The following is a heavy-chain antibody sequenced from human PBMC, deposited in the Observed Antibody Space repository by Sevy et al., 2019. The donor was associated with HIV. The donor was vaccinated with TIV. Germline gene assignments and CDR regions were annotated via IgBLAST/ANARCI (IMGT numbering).Heavy chain of an antibody. CDR2: IGGSGGST. J-gene: IGHJ4*02. Sequence: GGSLRLSCTASGFTFTDYVMNWVRQAPGRELEWVSSIGGSGGSTHYADSVKGRFTISRDNSKNTLYLQMNSLRAEDTAVYYCATDRISGWFFDSWGQGTLVTVSS. D-gene: IGHD6-19*01. V-gene: IGHV3-23*01. CDR3: ATDRISGWFFDS. CDR1: GFTFTDYV.